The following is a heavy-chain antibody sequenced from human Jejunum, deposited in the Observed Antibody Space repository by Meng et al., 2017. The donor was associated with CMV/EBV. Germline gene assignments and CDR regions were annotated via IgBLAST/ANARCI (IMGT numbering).Heavy chain of an antibody. J-gene: IGHJ4*02. CDR1: GVTFSDYY. V-gene: IGHV3-11*01. CDR2: ITGHGNNI. Sequence: LSSPTSGVTFSDYYMSWIRQAPGKGLEWLSYITGHGNNIQYADSVKGRFTISRDNANNALYLQMNTLRAEDTAIYYCARANFGFDNWGRGTLVTVSS. D-gene: IGHD3-10*01. CDR3: ARANFGFDN.